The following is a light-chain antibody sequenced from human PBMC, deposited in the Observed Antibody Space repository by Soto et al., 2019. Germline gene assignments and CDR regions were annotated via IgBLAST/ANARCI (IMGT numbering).Light chain of an antibody. CDR1: QSISSW. CDR3: QQYHNYPRT. CDR2: DAS. J-gene: IGKJ1*01. V-gene: IGKV1-5*01. Sequence: DIKLTHSPSTLCASLGEGVTIXSRASQSISSWLAWYQQKPGKAPKLLIYDASTLDSGAPSRFSGSGSGTEFTLTISDLQPDDFATYYCQQYHNYPRTFGQGTKVDIK.